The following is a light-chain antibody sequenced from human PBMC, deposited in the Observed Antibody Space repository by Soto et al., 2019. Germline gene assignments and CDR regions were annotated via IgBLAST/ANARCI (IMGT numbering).Light chain of an antibody. V-gene: IGKV3-11*01. CDR2: DAS. J-gene: IGKJ4*01. CDR1: QSVSSY. CDR3: QQRSNWPPT. Sequence: EIVLTQSPATLSLSPGERATLSSRASQSVSSYLAWYQQKPGQAPRLLIYDASNRATGIPARFSGSGSGTDFTLTISSLEPADFAVYYCQQRSNWPPTFGGGTKVEIK.